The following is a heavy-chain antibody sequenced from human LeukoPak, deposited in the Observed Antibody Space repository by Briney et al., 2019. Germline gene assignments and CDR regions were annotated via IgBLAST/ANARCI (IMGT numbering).Heavy chain of an antibody. J-gene: IGHJ4*02. D-gene: IGHD5-24*01. V-gene: IGHV3-11*06. CDR1: GFTFSDYY. Sequence: GGSLRLSRAASGFTFSDYYMNWIRQAPGKGLEWVSSISSISTYTAYADSLRGRFTISRDNSNNSLYLQMDSLRVEDTAVYYCARDLAPRSFDYWGQGTLVTVSS. CDR3: ARDLAPRSFDY. CDR2: ISSIST.